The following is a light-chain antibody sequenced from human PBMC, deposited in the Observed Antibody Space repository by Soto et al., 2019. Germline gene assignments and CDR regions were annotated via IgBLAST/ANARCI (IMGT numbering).Light chain of an antibody. CDR1: QSVNSN. V-gene: IGKV3-15*01. Sequence: EIVMTQSPATLSVSPGERATLSCRASQSVNSNLAWYQQKPGQAPRLLIYGASRRATGFPARFSGSGSGTDFTLTISSLQSEDFAVYYCQQFDNWPWTFGQGTKVDIK. CDR2: GAS. CDR3: QQFDNWPWT. J-gene: IGKJ1*01.